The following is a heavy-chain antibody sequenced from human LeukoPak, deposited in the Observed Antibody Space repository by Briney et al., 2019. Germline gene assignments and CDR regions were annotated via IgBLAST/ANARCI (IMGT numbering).Heavy chain of an antibody. CDR3: ARDYDFWIGYYSCWYFDL. CDR1: GGSISSYY. Sequence: SETLSLTCTVSGGSISSYYWSWIRQPAGKGLEWIGRIYTSGSTNYNPSLKSRVTMSVDTSKNQFSLKLSSVTAADTAVYYCARDYDFWIGYYSCWYFDLWGRGTLVTVSS. J-gene: IGHJ2*01. CDR2: IYTSGST. D-gene: IGHD3-3*01. V-gene: IGHV4-4*07.